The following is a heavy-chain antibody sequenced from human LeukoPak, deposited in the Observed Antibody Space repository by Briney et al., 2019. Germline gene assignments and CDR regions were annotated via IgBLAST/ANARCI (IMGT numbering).Heavy chain of an antibody. CDR2: INAGNGKT. CDR3: ARGVWSSHNKEYFLDY. Sequence: GASVKVSCKTSGYTFYIYAMNWVRQAPGQRPEWMGWINAGNGKTKYSQSFQGRVTITRDTSARTAYMELSSLRSEDTAVYYCARGVWSSHNKEYFLDYWGQGTPVTVSS. D-gene: IGHD2-2*01. V-gene: IGHV1-3*01. J-gene: IGHJ4*02. CDR1: GYTFYIYA.